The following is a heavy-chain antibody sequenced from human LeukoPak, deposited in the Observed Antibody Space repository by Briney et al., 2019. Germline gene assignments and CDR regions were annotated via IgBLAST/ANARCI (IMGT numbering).Heavy chain of an antibody. D-gene: IGHD2-8*01. V-gene: IGHV1-2*06. CDR2: INPNSGGT. CDR1: GYTFTGYY. J-gene: IGHJ2*01. CDR3: ARDESRMGDWYFDL. Sequence: ASVKVSCKASGYTFTGYYMHWVRQAPGQGLEWMGRINPNSGGTNYAQKFQGRVTITTDESTSTAYMELSSLRSEDTAVYYCARDESRMGDWYFDLWGRGTLVTVSS.